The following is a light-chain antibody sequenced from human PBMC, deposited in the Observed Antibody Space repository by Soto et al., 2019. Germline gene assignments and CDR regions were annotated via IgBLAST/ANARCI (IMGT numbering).Light chain of an antibody. CDR1: TGAVTSAHY. CDR3: LLSYSGARV. J-gene: IGLJ3*02. V-gene: IGLV7-46*01. Sequence: QAVVTQESSLTVSPGGTVTLTCGSSTGAVTSAHYPYWFQQKPGQAPRTLIYDTNNKHSWTPARFSGSLLGGKAALTLSGAQSEDEAEYYCLLSYSGARVFGVGTKLTVL. CDR2: DTN.